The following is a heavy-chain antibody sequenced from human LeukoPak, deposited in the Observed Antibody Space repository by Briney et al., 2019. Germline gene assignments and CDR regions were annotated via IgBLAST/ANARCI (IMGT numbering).Heavy chain of an antibody. D-gene: IGHD3-9*01. CDR1: GFTFSSYG. CDR3: AKDRAYYDILTGYYKSSNMAFDI. CDR2: MRYDGSNK. J-gene: IGHJ3*02. V-gene: IGHV3-30*02. Sequence: PGGSLRLSCAASGFTFSSYGMHWVRQAPGKGLEWVAFMRYDGSNKYYADSVKGRFTISRDNSKNTLYLQMNSLRAEDTAVYYCAKDRAYYDILTGYYKSSNMAFDIWGLGTMVTVSS.